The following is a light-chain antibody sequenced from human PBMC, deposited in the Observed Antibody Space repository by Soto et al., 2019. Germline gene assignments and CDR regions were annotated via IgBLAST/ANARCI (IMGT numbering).Light chain of an antibody. J-gene: IGKJ1*01. CDR1: QSVSSN. Sequence: EIVLTQSPGTLSVSPGERATLSCRASQSVSSNLAWYQQKPGQAPRLLIFGASNRATGIPDKFSGSGSGTDFSLTISRLEPDDFAVYYCQHYGSPSWTCGQGTKGDIK. CDR2: GAS. V-gene: IGKV3-20*01. CDR3: QHYGSPSWT.